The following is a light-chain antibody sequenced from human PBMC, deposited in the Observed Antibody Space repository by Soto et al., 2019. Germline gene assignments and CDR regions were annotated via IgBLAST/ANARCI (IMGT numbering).Light chain of an antibody. CDR3: QQVDSYPLT. CDR1: QSISSY. V-gene: IGKV1-39*01. CDR2: AAS. J-gene: IGKJ4*01. Sequence: DIQMTQSPSSLSASVGDRVTITCRASQSISSYLNWYQQKPGKVPKLLIYAASSLQGGVPSRFSGSGSGTDFTLTISSLQPEDFATYHCQQVDSYPLTFGGGTKLEIK.